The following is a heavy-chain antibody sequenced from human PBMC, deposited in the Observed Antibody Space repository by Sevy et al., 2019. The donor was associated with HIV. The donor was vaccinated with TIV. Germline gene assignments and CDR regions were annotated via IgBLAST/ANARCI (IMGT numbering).Heavy chain of an antibody. V-gene: IGHV3-23*01. CDR1: GFTFSSYA. J-gene: IGHJ4*02. Sequence: GGSLRLSCAASGFTFSSYAMSWVRQAPGKGLEWVSAISGSGGSTYYADSVKGRFTITRDNSKNTLYLQMNSSRAEDTAVYYCAKDEGTSIQLWSRRFDYWGQGTLVTVSS. D-gene: IGHD5-18*01. CDR3: AKDEGTSIQLWSRRFDY. CDR2: ISGSGGST.